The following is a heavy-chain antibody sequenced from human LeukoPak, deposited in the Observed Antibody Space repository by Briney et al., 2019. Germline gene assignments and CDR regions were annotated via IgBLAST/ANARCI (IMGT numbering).Heavy chain of an antibody. CDR3: AKGWRYGDYNLYHGFDY. Sequence: GGSLRLSCAASGFTFSSYAMSWVRQAPGKGLEWVSAISGSGGSTYYADSVKGRFTISRDNSKNTLYLQMNSLRAEDTAVYYCAKGWRYGDYNLYHGFDYWGQGTMVTVSS. CDR2: ISGSGGST. D-gene: IGHD4-17*01. J-gene: IGHJ4*02. CDR1: GFTFSSYA. V-gene: IGHV3-23*01.